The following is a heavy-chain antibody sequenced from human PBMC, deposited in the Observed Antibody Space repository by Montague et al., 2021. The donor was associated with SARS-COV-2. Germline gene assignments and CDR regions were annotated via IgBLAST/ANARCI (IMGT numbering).Heavy chain of an antibody. CDR2: IYTSGRT. D-gene: IGHD3-10*01. Sequence: TPSLTCTVSGAPINIGNYYWNWIRQPAGKGLEWIGRIYTSGRTDYNPSLKSRLTISLNTSKNEFSLRLNSLTAADTAVYYCARDFPTGRYYFDFWGQGTLVIVSS. CDR3: ARDFPTGRYYFDF. CDR1: GAPINIGNYY. V-gene: IGHV4-61*02. J-gene: IGHJ4*02.